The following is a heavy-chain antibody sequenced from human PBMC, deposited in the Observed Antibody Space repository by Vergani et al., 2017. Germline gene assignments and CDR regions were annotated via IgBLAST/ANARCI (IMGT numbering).Heavy chain of an antibody. CDR1: GYIFSNFW. CDR2: IYPGDSEV. Sequence: VQSGSETKKPGESLKISCQAFGYIFSNFWIGWVRQRPGRGLEWMGIIYPGDSEVKSNPTFRGQVIFSVDTSVNTAYLQWRSLQASDTATYFCASGGHGSENGGALQLWGQGTNITVSS. D-gene: IGHD3-10*01. J-gene: IGHJ3*01. CDR3: ASGGHGSENGGALQL. V-gene: IGHV5-51*01.